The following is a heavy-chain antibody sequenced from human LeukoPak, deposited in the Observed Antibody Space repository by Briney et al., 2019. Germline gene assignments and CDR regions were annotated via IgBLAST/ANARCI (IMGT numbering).Heavy chain of an antibody. V-gene: IGHV3-7*03. Sequence: GGSLRLSCAASGFTFSNYWIHWVRQAPGKGPEWVANMNKDGSEKYYVDSVKGRFTISRDTAKNSLYLQMNNLRAEDTALYYCARNNDMDVWGQGTTVIVSS. CDR3: ARNNDMDV. J-gene: IGHJ6*02. D-gene: IGHD1/OR15-1a*01. CDR1: GFTFSNYW. CDR2: MNKDGSEK.